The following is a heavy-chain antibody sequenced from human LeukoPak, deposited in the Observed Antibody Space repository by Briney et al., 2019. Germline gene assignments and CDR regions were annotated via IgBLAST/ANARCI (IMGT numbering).Heavy chain of an antibody. CDR3: ARAGKVVPAANMV. CDR1: GYNFTSYW. Sequence: KAGESLQISCQGSGYNFTSYWIGWVRQVPGKGLEWMGIIYPGDSDTRYSPSFQGQVTISADKSISTAYLQWSSLKASDTAMYYCARAGKVVPAANMVWGQGTLVTVSS. CDR2: IYPGDSDT. V-gene: IGHV5-51*01. J-gene: IGHJ4*02. D-gene: IGHD2-2*01.